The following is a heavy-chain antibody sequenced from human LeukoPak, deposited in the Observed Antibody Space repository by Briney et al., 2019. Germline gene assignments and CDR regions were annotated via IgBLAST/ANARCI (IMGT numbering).Heavy chain of an antibody. Sequence: PSETLSLTCTVSGGSISSYYWSWIRQPAGKGLEWIGRIYTSGSTNYNPSLKSRVTMSVDTSKNQFSLKLSSVTAADTAVYYCARGGDGSGYYSYYFDYWGQGTLVTVSS. V-gene: IGHV4-4*07. D-gene: IGHD3-22*01. CDR1: GGSISSYY. J-gene: IGHJ4*02. CDR2: IYTSGST. CDR3: ARGGDGSGYYSYYFDY.